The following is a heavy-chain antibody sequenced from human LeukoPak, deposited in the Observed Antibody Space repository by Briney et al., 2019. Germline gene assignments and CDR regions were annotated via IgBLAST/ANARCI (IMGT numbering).Heavy chain of an antibody. D-gene: IGHD6-13*01. CDR1: GVSITSNY. Sequence: SETLSLTCSVSGVSITSNYWTWIRQPAGRGLEWIGRVSTRGNTNYNPSLKSRVTMSVDTPKNLFSLKLSSVTAADTAVYYCAKDSSTWGNLAGHFDSWGQGTLVTVSS. CDR3: AKDSSTWGNLAGHFDS. J-gene: IGHJ4*02. V-gene: IGHV4-4*07. CDR2: VSTRGNT.